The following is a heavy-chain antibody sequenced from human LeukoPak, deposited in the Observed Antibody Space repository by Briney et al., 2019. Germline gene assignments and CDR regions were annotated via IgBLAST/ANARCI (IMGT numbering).Heavy chain of an antibody. V-gene: IGHV3-66*01. CDR2: IYSGGST. J-gene: IGHJ4*02. CDR3: ARGHLEYSSGSDN. CDR1: GFTVSSNY. Sequence: GGSLRLSCAASGFTVSSNYMSWVRQAPGKGLEWVSVIYSGGSTYYADSVKGRFIISRDNSKNTLYLQMNSLRAEDTAVYYCARGHLEYSSGSDNWGQGTLVTVSS. D-gene: IGHD6-19*01.